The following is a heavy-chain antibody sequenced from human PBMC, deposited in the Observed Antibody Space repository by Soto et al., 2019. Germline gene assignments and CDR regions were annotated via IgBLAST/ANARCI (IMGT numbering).Heavy chain of an antibody. CDR3: ARDRGRDGSKQYFHH. Sequence: GGSLRLSCAASEFTFSAYAMHWVRQAPGKGLEWVALISYDGSNKYYADSVRGRFTISRDNSKNTLYLQMDSLRAEDTALYYCARDRGRDGSKQYFHHWGQGTLVTVSS. CDR1: EFTFSAYA. D-gene: IGHD3-10*01. V-gene: IGHV3-30-3*01. CDR2: ISYDGSNK. J-gene: IGHJ1*01.